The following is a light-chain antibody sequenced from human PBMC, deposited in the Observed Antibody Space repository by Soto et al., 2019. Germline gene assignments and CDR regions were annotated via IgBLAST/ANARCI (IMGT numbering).Light chain of an antibody. Sequence: DIQMTQSPSSVSASVGDRVTITCRASQGISNWLAWYQQKRGKAPNLLIYSASSLHSGVPSRFSGSGSATDFTLTISRLRPEDSATYYCQQANSLPLTFGGGTKVEIK. J-gene: IGKJ4*01. CDR1: QGISNW. CDR2: SAS. CDR3: QQANSLPLT. V-gene: IGKV1-12*01.